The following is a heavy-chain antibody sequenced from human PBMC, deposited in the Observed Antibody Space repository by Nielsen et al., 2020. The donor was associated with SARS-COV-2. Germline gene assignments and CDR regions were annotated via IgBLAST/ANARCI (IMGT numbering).Heavy chain of an antibody. Sequence: GESLKISCTASGLTLSPFWMHWVRQVPGKGLVWVSRINPDGTSISYGDSVKGRFTISRDNAKNTLFLQMNSLRAEDTGVYYCARDESPFRGVIRWGQGTLVTVSS. J-gene: IGHJ4*02. D-gene: IGHD3-10*01. V-gene: IGHV3-74*01. CDR3: ARDESPFRGVIR. CDR1: GLTLSPFW. CDR2: INPDGTSI.